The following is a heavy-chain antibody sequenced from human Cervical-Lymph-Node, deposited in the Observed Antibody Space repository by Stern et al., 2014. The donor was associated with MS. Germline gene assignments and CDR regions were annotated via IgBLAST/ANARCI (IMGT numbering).Heavy chain of an antibody. D-gene: IGHD6-13*01. V-gene: IGHV4-34*01. Sequence: QVQLQQWGAGLLNPSETLSLTCAVYGGSFNNYHWSWIRQPPGKGLEWIGEINDSGSTNYDPSLKSRVTISTGTSKNQFYLKLSSVPAADTAVYYCARGGSNWYIDYWGQGTLVIVSP. CDR3: ARGGSNWYIDY. CDR1: GGSFNNYH. CDR2: INDSGST. J-gene: IGHJ4*02.